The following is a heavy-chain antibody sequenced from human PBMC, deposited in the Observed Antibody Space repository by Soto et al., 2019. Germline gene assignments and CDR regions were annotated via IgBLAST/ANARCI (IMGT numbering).Heavy chain of an antibody. D-gene: IGHD3-10*01. J-gene: IGHJ4*02. Sequence: QVQLQESGPGLVKPSQTLSLTCTVSGGSISSGGYYWSWIRQHPGKGLEWIGYIYYSGSTYYNPSLKSRVTISVDTSKNQFSLKLSSVTAADTAVYYCARGSPELLWFGELFFFDYWGQGTLVTVSS. CDR1: GGSISSGGYY. CDR3: ARGSPELLWFGELFFFDY. V-gene: IGHV4-31*03. CDR2: IYYSGST.